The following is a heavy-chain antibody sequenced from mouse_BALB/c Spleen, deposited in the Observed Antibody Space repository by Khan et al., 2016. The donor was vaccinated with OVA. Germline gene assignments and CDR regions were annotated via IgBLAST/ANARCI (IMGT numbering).Heavy chain of an antibody. J-gene: IGHJ3*01. CDR3: ANGNYGWFAY. CDR2: FSSAATYT. Sequence: EVQLQESGGVLLEPGGSLKLSCAASGFTFSSFVMSWVRQTPEKRLEWVATFSSAATYTYYPDSVKGRFTISRDNAKNTLYLQMNSLRSDDTAIYYCANGNYGWFAYWGQGTLVTVST. CDR1: GFTFSSFV. D-gene: IGHD2-1*01. V-gene: IGHV5-9-3*01.